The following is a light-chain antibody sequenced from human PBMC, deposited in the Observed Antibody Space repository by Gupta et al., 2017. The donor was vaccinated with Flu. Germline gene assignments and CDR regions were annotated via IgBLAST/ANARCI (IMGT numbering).Light chain of an antibody. V-gene: IGKV1-39*01. J-gene: IGKJ4*01. Sequence: DIQLTQSPSSLSASVGDSVTITCRASESITTYLNWYQQKSGKAPNLLINVASSLQSGVPARFTGGGSGTKFTLTISSLQPDDFATYYCQQSYIFPLTFGGGTKVQI. CDR3: QQSYIFPLT. CDR2: VAS. CDR1: ESITTY.